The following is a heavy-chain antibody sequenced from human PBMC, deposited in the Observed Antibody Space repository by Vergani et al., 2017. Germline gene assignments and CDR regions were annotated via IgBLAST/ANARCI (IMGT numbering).Heavy chain of an antibody. Sequence: QVQLVQSGAEVKKPGASVKVSCKASGYTFTGYYMHWVRQAPGQGLEWMGWINPNSGGTNYAQKLQGRVTMTTDTSTSTAYMELRSLRSDDTAVYYCARDQFARYSGYDLAGPTWNYDAFDIWGQGTMVTVSS. V-gene: IGHV1-2*02. J-gene: IGHJ3*02. CDR1: GYTFTGYY. CDR2: INPNSGGT. D-gene: IGHD5-12*01. CDR3: ARDQFARYSGYDLAGPTWNYDAFDI.